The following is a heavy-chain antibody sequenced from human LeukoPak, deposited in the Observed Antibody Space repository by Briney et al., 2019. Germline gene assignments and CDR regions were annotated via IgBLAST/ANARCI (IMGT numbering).Heavy chain of an antibody. Sequence: YYWGWIRQPPGKGLEWVSYITSTGSTIYYADSVKGRFTISRDNAKNSLYLQMNSLRAEDTALYYCARDRPLFDYTPPFFDYWGQGTLVTVSS. CDR3: ARDRPLFDYTPPFFDY. CDR1: YY. V-gene: IGHV3-11*04. D-gene: IGHD4-11*01. J-gene: IGHJ4*02. CDR2: ITSTGSTI.